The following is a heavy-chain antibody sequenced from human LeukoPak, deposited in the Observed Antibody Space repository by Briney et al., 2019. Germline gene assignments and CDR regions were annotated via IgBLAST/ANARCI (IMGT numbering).Heavy chain of an antibody. CDR2: ISAYNGNT. CDR3: ARMDVGSGSQYFDY. Sequence: ASVKVSCKASGYTFTSYGISWVRQAPGQGLEWMGWISAYNGNTNYAQKLQGRVTMTTDTPTSTAYMELRSLRSDDTAVYYCARMDVGSGSQYFDYWGQGTLVTVSS. CDR1: GYTFTSYG. V-gene: IGHV1-18*01. J-gene: IGHJ4*02. D-gene: IGHD3-10*01.